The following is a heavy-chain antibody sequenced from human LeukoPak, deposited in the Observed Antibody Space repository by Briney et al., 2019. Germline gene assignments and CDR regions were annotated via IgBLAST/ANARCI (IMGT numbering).Heavy chain of an antibody. Sequence: SETLSLTCTVSGGSISSYYWSWIRQPPGKGLEWIGYIYYSGSTNYNPSLKSRVTISVDTSKNQFSLKLSSVTAADTAVYYCAREWELYFDYWGQGTLVTVSS. D-gene: IGHD1-26*01. V-gene: IGHV4-59*01. CDR2: IYYSGST. CDR3: AREWELYFDY. J-gene: IGHJ4*02. CDR1: GGSISSYY.